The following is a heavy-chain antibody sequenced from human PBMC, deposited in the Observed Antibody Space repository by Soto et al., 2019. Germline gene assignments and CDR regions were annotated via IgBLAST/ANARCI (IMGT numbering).Heavy chain of an antibody. CDR1: GYTFTNFD. D-gene: IGHD1-26*01. V-gene: IGHV1-8*01. CDR2: INPDNGKT. J-gene: IGHJ5*02. Sequence: ASVKVSCKASGYTFTNFDLHWVRQAPGQGLEWMGKINPDNGKTVDAQTFQGRVTMTRDTSMSTAYMELSGLRSEDTAVYFCARLSAQKWNNWFDPWGQGTPVTVSS. CDR3: ARLSAQKWNNWFDP.